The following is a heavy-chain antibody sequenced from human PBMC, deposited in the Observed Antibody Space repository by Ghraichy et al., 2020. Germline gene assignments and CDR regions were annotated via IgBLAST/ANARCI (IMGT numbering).Heavy chain of an antibody. J-gene: IGHJ4*02. CDR3: VHPAYYDDTGYSFGRYYFDY. Sequence: GGSLRLSCAASGFTFSSNAMGWVRQAPGKGLEWVSAISPGGGSRYYADSVKGRFTISRDNSKNTLYLQVNGLRTEDTAIYYCVHPAYYDDTGYSFGRYYFDYWGQGILVTVSS. V-gene: IGHV3-23*01. D-gene: IGHD3-22*01. CDR1: GFTFSSNA. CDR2: ISPGGGSR.